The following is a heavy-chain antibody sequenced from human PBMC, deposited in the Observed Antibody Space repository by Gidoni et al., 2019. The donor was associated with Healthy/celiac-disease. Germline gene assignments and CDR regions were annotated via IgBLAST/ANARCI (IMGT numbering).Heavy chain of an antibody. J-gene: IGHJ5*02. Sequence: QVQLVQSGAEVKKPGSSVKVSCKASGGTFSSYAISWVRQAPGQGLEWMGGIIPIFGTANYAQKFQGRVTITADESTSTAYMELSSLRSEDTAVYYCARDIVVVPAAWWGSWFDPWGQGTLVTVSS. D-gene: IGHD2-2*01. CDR1: GGTFSSYA. CDR3: ARDIVVVPAAWWGSWFDP. CDR2: IIPIFGTA. V-gene: IGHV1-69*01.